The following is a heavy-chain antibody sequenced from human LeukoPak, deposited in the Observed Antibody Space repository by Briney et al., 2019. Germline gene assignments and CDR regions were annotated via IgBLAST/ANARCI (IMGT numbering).Heavy chain of an antibody. D-gene: IGHD1-26*01. CDR2: INPSGGST. CDR1: GYTFTSYF. V-gene: IGHV1-46*01. CDR3: ARDSGSYADY. Sequence: AALVTVSCKTSGYTFTSYFIHWVRQAPGQGLEWMGMINPSGGSTSYAQKFQGRVTMTRDTSTSTVYMELSSLRSEDTAVYYCARDSGSYADYWGQGTLVTVSS. J-gene: IGHJ4*02.